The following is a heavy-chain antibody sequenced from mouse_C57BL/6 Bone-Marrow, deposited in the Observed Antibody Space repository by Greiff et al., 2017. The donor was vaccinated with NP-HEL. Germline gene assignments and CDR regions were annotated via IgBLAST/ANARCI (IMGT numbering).Heavy chain of an antibody. CDR1: GFTFSSYG. V-gene: IGHV5-6*01. CDR2: ISSGGSYT. Sequence: EVHLVESGGDLVKPGGSLKLSCAASGFTFSSYGMSWVRQTPDKRLEWVATISSGGSYTSYPARVKGRFTISRDNAKNTLYLQMSSLKSEDTAMYYCARQLRLRGVWFAYWGQGTLVTVSA. CDR3: ARQLRLRGVWFAY. D-gene: IGHD3-2*02. J-gene: IGHJ3*01.